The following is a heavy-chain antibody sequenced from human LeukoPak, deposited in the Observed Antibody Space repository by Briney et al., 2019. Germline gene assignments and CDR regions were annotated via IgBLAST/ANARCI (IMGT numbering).Heavy chain of an antibody. CDR3: ARDVFGGRGSGSYFPSGY. CDR2: ISAYNGNT. CDR1: GYTFTSYG. J-gene: IGHJ4*02. D-gene: IGHD3-10*01. Sequence: GASVKVSCKASGYTFTSYGINWVRQAPGQGLEWMGWISAYNGNTNYAQKLQGRVTMTTDTSTSTAYMELRSLTSDDTAAYYCARDVFGGRGSGSYFPSGYWGQGTLVTVSS. V-gene: IGHV1-18*01.